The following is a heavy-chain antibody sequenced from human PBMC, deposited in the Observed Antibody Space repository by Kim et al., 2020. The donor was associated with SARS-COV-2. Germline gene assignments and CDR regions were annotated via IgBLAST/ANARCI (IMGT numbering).Heavy chain of an antibody. CDR3: ARSDCSGARCYNPIYYYYGMDV. Sequence: GGSLRLSCVASGFTFSSYSMNWVRQAPGKGLEWVSYVSGRNTIYYADSVKGRFSTSRDNAKNSLFLQMNSLRDEDTAVYYCARSDCSGARCYNPIYYYYGMDVWGQGTAVTVSS. CDR1: GFTFSSYS. D-gene: IGHD2-2*02. V-gene: IGHV3-48*02. J-gene: IGHJ6*02. CDR2: VSGRNTI.